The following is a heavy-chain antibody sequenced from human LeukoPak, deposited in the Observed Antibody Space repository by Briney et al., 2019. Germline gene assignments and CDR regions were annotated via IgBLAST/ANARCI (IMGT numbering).Heavy chain of an antibody. V-gene: IGHV3-66*01. J-gene: IGHJ4*02. Sequence: AGGSLRLSCAASGFTVSSNYMSWVRQAPGEGLEWGSVIYSGGTTYYADSVKGRFTISRDNSKNTLYLQMNSLRAEDTAVYYCATSSRWPPLGYWGQGTLVTVSS. CDR2: IYSGGTT. D-gene: IGHD6-13*01. CDR1: GFTVSSNY. CDR3: ATSSRWPPLGY.